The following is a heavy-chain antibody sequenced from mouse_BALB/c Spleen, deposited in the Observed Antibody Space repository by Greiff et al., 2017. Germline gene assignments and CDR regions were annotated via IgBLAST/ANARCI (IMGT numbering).Heavy chain of an antibody. CDR2: IYPGGGYT. J-gene: IGHJ2*01. D-gene: IGHD1-1*01. CDR3: ARTPWYYGSSYYFDY. CDR1: GYTFTNYW. V-gene: IGHV1-63*02. Sequence: QVQLKQSGAELVRPGTSVKISCKASGYTFTNYWLGWVKQRPGHGLEWIGDIYPGGGYTNYNEKFKGKATLTADTSSSTAYMQLSSLTSEDSAVYFCARTPWYYGSSYYFDYWGQGTTLTVSS.